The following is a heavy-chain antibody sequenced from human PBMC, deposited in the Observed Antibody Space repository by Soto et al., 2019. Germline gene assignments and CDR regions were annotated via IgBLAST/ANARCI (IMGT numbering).Heavy chain of an antibody. CDR2: IYSGGST. CDR1: GFTVSSNY. Sequence: EVQLVESGGGLVQPGGSLRLSCAASGFTVSSNYMSWVRQAPGKGLEWVSVIYSGGSTYYADSVKGRFTISRDNSKNTLYLQMNSLRAEDTAVYYCARDRGGSYPRVYYGMDVWGQGTTVTVSS. D-gene: IGHD1-26*01. J-gene: IGHJ6*02. CDR3: ARDRGGSYPRVYYGMDV. V-gene: IGHV3-66*01.